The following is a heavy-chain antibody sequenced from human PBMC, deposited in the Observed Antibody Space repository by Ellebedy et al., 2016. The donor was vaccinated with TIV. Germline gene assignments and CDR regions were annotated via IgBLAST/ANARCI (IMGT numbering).Heavy chain of an antibody. CDR1: ISTFRGAS. CDR2: ISASSRSI. V-gene: IGHV3-48*04. J-gene: IGHJ1*01. CDR3: AGPV. Sequence: GGSLRLXXKASISTFRGASMNWIRQAPGKGLEWVAYISASSRSIHYANSVRGRFTISRDNAENTLYLQMNDLRVEDTAIYYCAGPVWGQGTLVTVSS.